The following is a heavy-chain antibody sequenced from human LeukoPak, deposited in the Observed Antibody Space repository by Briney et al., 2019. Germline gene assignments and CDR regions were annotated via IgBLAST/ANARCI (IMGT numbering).Heavy chain of an antibody. V-gene: IGHV3-21*04. J-gene: IGHJ4*02. Sequence: PGGSLRLSCAASGFTFSSYTMNWVRQAPGKGLEWVSSIIGSGSYTYYADSVKGRFTISRDNAKNSLYLQINSLRDEDTAVYYGARVWSLPRYSGSWVWGQGTLVTVS. CDR3: ARVWSLPRYSGSWV. D-gene: IGHD5-12*01. CDR1: GFTFSSYT. CDR2: IIGSGSYT.